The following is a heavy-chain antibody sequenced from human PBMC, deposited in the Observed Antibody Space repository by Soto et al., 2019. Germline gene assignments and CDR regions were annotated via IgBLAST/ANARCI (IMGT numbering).Heavy chain of an antibody. D-gene: IGHD6-13*01. V-gene: IGHV1-69*01. CDR1: GGTFSSYA. J-gene: IGHJ6*02. CDR2: IIPIFGTA. CDR3: ARTYSTIRGGYYYYYGMDV. Sequence: QVQLVQSGAEVKKPGSSVKVSCKASGGTFSSYAISWVRQAPGQGLEWMGGIIPIFGTANYAQKFQGRVTITADESTSTAYMELSSLRSDDTAVYYCARTYSTIRGGYYYYYGMDVWGQGTTVTAS.